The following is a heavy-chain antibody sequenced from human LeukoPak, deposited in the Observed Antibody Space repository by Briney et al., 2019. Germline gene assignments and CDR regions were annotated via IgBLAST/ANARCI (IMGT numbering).Heavy chain of an antibody. Sequence: PGGSLRLSCAASRFTFDDYAMHWVRQAPGKGLEWVSGISWNSGIINYADSVKGRFTISRDNAKNSLYLRMNSLRAEDTALYYCARDRFDTLLGAFQHWGQGTLVTVSS. V-gene: IGHV3-9*01. CDR1: RFTFDDYA. CDR3: ARDRFDTLLGAFQH. CDR2: ISWNSGII. D-gene: IGHD2-21*01. J-gene: IGHJ1*01.